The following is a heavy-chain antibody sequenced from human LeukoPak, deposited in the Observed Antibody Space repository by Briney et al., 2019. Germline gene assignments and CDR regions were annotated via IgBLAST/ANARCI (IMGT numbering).Heavy chain of an antibody. CDR1: GYTFTSYD. J-gene: IGHJ6*03. CDR3: ARITAGYSSSWYNYYYYYMDV. V-gene: IGHV1-8*01. Sequence: GASVKVSCKASGYTFTSYDINWVRQATGQGLEWMGWMNPNSGNTGYAQKFQGRVTMTRNTSISTAYMELSSLRSEDTAVYYCARITAGYSSSWYNYYYYYMDVWGKGTTVTVSS. D-gene: IGHD6-13*01. CDR2: MNPNSGNT.